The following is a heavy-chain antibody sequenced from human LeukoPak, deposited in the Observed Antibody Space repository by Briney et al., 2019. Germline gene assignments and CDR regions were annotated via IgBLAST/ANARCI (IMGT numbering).Heavy chain of an antibody. CDR3: AKGQDYYDSSGYYWNYFDY. CDR1: GGSFSGYY. Sequence: PSETLSLTCAVYGGSFSGYYWSWIRQPPGKGLEWIGEINHSGSTKYNPSLKSRLTISVDTSKNQFSLKVTSVTAADTAVYYCAKGQDYYDSSGYYWNYFDYLGQGTLASLSS. CDR2: INHSGST. J-gene: IGHJ4*02. D-gene: IGHD3-22*01. V-gene: IGHV4-34*01.